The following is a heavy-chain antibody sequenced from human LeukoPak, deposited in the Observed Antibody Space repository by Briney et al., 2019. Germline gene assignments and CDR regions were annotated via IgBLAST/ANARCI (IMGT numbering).Heavy chain of an antibody. J-gene: IGHJ4*02. Sequence: GGSLRLSCAASGFTFANSWIAWVRQAPGKGLEWVANIKQDGSTKHYADSLKGRFTISIDNPKNSLFLQMNNLRADDTAIYYCTRDTIGSLDYWGQGILVTVAS. CDR3: TRDTIGSLDY. V-gene: IGHV3-7*01. D-gene: IGHD1-26*01. CDR1: GFTFANSW. CDR2: IKQDGSTK.